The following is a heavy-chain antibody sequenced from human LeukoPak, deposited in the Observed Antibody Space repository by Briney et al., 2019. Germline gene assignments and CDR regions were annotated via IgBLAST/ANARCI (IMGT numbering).Heavy chain of an antibody. CDR2: IYYSGST. Sequence: SQTLSLTCTVSGGSISSGGYYWSWICQHPGKGLEWIGYIYYSGSTYYNPSLKSRVTISVDTSKNQFSLKLSSVTAADTAVYYCARGAGYSGYDYYYGMDVWGQGTTVTVSS. CDR1: GGSISSGGYY. V-gene: IGHV4-31*03. CDR3: ARGAGYSGYDYYYGMDV. J-gene: IGHJ6*02. D-gene: IGHD5-12*01.